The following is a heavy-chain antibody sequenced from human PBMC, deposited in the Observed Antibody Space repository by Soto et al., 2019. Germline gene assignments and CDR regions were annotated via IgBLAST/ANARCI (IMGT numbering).Heavy chain of an antibody. CDR1: GFTFSSYW. Sequence: PGGSLRLSCAASGFTFSSYWMHWVRQAPGKGLVWVSRINSDGSSTSYADSVKGRFTISRDNAKNTLYLQMNSLRAEDTAVYYCAREGISQQLVWYYYYYGMDVWGQGTTVTVSS. D-gene: IGHD6-13*01. CDR2: INSDGSST. J-gene: IGHJ6*02. CDR3: AREGISQQLVWYYYYYGMDV. V-gene: IGHV3-74*01.